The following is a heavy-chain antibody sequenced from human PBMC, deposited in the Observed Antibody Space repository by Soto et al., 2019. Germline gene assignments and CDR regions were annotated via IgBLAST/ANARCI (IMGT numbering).Heavy chain of an antibody. Sequence: PSETLSLTCTVSGGSVSSGSYYWSWIRQPPGKGLEWIGYIYYSGSTNYNPSLKSRVTISVDTSKNQFSLKLSSVTAADTAVYYCARVSLGYCSSTSCYRRVNYYYGMDVWGQGTTVTVSS. CDR3: ARVSLGYCSSTSCYRRVNYYYGMDV. V-gene: IGHV4-61*01. J-gene: IGHJ6*02. CDR1: GGSVSSGSYY. CDR2: IYYSGST. D-gene: IGHD2-2*02.